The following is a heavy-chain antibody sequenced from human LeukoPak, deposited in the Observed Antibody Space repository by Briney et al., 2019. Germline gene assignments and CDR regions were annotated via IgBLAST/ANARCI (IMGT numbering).Heavy chain of an antibody. J-gene: IGHJ4*02. CDR1: GYNFSKYW. CDR3: ARHGPEIVVVPASIPLDY. CDR2: IYPRDSDV. Sequence: GESLMISCKGIGYNFSKYWIGWVRQMPGKGLEWMGIIYPRDSDVRYNPSFQGHVTISADTSISTPYLHWSSLQPSDTAIYFCARHGPEIVVVPASIPLDYWGKGTLVTVSS. V-gene: IGHV5-51*01. D-gene: IGHD2-2*01.